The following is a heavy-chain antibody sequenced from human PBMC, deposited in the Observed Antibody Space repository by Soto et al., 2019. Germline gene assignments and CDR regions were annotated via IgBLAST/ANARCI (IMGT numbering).Heavy chain of an antibody. V-gene: IGHV3-30*18. Sequence: QVQLVESGGGVVQPGRSLRLSCAASGFTFSSYGMHWVRQAPGKGLEWVAIISYDGSNTYYADSVKGRFTISRDNSENTLYLQMNSRRAEDTSVYYCAKEGGLSGSYYISSSYYFDYWGQGTLVTVSS. J-gene: IGHJ4*02. CDR2: ISYDGSNT. CDR3: AKEGGLSGSYYISSSYYFDY. D-gene: IGHD1-26*01. CDR1: GFTFSSYG.